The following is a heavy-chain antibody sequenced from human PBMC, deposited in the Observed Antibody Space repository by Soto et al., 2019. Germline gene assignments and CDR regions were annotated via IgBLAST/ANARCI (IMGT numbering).Heavy chain of an antibody. J-gene: IGHJ6*02. V-gene: IGHV3-43*01. CDR3: AKVYLDYYYHGMDV. CDR2: ISWDGGST. CDR1: GFTFDDYT. Sequence: GGSLRLSCAASGFTFDDYTMHWVRQAPGKGLEWVSLISWDGGSTYYADSVKGRFTISRDNSKNSLYLQMNSLRTEDTALYYCAKVYLDYYYHGMDVWGQGTTVTVSS.